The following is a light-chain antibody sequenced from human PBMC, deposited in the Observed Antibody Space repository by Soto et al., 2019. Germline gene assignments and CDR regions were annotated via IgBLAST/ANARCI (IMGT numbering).Light chain of an antibody. Sequence: QSALTQPRSVSGSPGQSVTISCTGTSSDVGGYKYVSWYPQYPGKAPKLMIYHVSKRPSGVPDRFSGSKSGNTASLTISGLQGEDEADYYCCSYTGSDTYVFGTGTKVTVL. CDR1: SSDVGGYKY. J-gene: IGLJ1*01. CDR3: CSYTGSDTYV. V-gene: IGLV2-11*01. CDR2: HVS.